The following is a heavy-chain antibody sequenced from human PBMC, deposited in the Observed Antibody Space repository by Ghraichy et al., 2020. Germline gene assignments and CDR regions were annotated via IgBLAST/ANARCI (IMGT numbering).Heavy chain of an antibody. CDR2: INAGNGNT. V-gene: IGHV1-3*01. CDR1: GYTFTNYA. D-gene: IGHD1-14*01. J-gene: IGHJ4*02. Sequence: ASVKVSCKASGYTFTNYAMHWVRQAPGQRLEWMGWINAGNGNTKYSQKFQGRVTITWDTSASTAYRELSSLRSEDTTMYYCARGKGPPVAGVDYWGQGTLVTVSS. CDR3: ARGKGPPVAGVDY.